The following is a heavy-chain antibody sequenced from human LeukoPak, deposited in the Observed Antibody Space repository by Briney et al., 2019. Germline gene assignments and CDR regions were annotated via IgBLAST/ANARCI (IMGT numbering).Heavy chain of an antibody. CDR2: IHNSGST. D-gene: IGHD6-13*01. CDR3: ARHKSSSSWPYYFDY. J-gene: IGHJ4*02. CDR1: GGSISSSSYY. Sequence: SETLSLTCTVSGGSISSSSYYWGWIRQPPGKGLEWIGSIHNSGSTYYNLTLKSRVTISVDASKNQFSLKLSSVTAADTAVYYCARHKSSSSWPYYFDYWGQGTLVTVSS. V-gene: IGHV4-39*01.